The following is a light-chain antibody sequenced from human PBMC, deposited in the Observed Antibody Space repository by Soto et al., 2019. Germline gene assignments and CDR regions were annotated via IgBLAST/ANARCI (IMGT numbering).Light chain of an antibody. CDR1: RSDVGGYNY. J-gene: IGLJ2*01. CDR3: SSYTSCSTVI. CDR2: EVT. V-gene: IGLV2-14*01. Sequence: QSALTQPASVSGSPGQSITISCTGTRSDVGGYNYVSWYQHHPGKAPKLLIYEVTNRPAEVSNRFSGSKSGITASLAISGLQSEDEAAYYCSSYTSCSTVIFGGGTKLTVL.